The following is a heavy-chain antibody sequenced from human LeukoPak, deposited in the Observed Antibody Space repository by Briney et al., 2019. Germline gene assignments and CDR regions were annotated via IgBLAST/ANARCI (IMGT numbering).Heavy chain of an antibody. CDR1: GYTPTSFD. J-gene: IGHJ6*03. Sequence: ASVKVSCKPSGYTPTSFDTNWVRGATGQRPEWMGWINPNRGNTGYTQKFQGRVTRTRNTSISTAYMELSSLRSEDTAVYYCARAQLGYCSSTSCFPGGDSYYYMDVWGKGTTVTVSS. D-gene: IGHD2-2*01. CDR3: ARAQLGYCSSTSCFPGGDSYYYMDV. V-gene: IGHV1-8*01. CDR2: INPNRGNT.